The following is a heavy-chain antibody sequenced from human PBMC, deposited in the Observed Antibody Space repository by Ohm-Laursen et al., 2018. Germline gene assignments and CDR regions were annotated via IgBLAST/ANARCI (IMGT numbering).Heavy chain of an antibody. CDR1: GGSFSGYY. D-gene: IGHD3-22*01. CDR3: ERNTSGDSSAIDQ. V-gene: IGHV4-34*01. Sequence: SDTLSLTCAVYGGSFSGYYWTWIRQPPGKGLEWIGEINHSGSTNYNPSLKSRVTISVDTSKNQFSLKLSSVTAADTAMYYCERNTSGDSSAIDQWGQGTLVTVSS. J-gene: IGHJ4*02. CDR2: INHSGST.